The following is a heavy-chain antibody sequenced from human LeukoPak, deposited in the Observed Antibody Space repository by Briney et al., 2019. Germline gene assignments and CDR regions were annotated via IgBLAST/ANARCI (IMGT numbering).Heavy chain of an antibody. CDR2: IKGKTAAGAP. J-gene: IGHJ4*02. CDR3: ITGDYDFWSGFYSPNHYYDY. Sequence: GSLRLSCAASGFTFTSAWMSWVRQAPGKGLEWVGRIKGKTAAGAPDYVASVKGRFTISRDDSKNTLFLQMNSLKTEDTAVYYCITGDYDFWSGFYSPNHYYDYWGQGTLVTVSS. V-gene: IGHV3-15*01. CDR1: GFTFTSAW. D-gene: IGHD3-3*01.